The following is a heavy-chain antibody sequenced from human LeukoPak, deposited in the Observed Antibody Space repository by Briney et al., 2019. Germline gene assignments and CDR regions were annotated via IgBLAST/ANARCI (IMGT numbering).Heavy chain of an antibody. D-gene: IGHD5-12*01. CDR2: INIDGGST. CDR3: ARGRGYTGSDFDY. CDR1: GFTFSSYW. Sequence: GGSLRLSCEASGFTFSSYWMHWVRQAPGKGLEWVSRINIDGGSTDYADSVKGRFTISRDNAKNTLYLQMNSLRAEDTAVYYCARGRGYTGSDFDYWGQGTLVTVSS. J-gene: IGHJ4*02. V-gene: IGHV3-74*01.